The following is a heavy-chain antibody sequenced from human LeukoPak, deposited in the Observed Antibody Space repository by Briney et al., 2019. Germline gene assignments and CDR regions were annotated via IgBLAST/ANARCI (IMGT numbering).Heavy chain of an antibody. D-gene: IGHD6-19*01. CDR3: ARESRQWLVLGGVDY. Sequence: GGSPRLSCAASGFTFNDYYMSWIRQAPGKGLEWVSYMSSSGSTIYYADSVKGRFTISRDNAKNSLYLQMNSLRAEDTAVYYCARESRQWLVLGGVDYWGQGTLVTVSS. V-gene: IGHV3-11*04. CDR2: MSSSGSTI. J-gene: IGHJ4*02. CDR1: GFTFNDYY.